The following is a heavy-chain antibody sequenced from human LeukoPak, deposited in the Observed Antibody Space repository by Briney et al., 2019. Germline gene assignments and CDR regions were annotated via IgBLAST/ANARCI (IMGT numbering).Heavy chain of an antibody. CDR3: ARGPYCSSTSCYVHGAFDI. D-gene: IGHD2-2*01. CDR1: GYTFTNYG. CDR2: ISAYNGNT. J-gene: IGHJ3*02. Sequence: ASVKVSCKASGYTFTNYGISWVRQVPGQGLEWMGWISAYNGNTNYAQKLQGRVTMTTDTSTSTAYMELRSLRSDDTAVYYCARGPYCSSTSCYVHGAFDIWGQGTMVTVSS. V-gene: IGHV1-18*01.